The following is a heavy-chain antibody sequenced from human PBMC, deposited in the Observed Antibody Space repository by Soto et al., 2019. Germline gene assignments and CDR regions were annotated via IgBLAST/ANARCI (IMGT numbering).Heavy chain of an antibody. CDR1: GFTFSRYG. CDR3: ARDPSEGRVGNWFES. CDR2: ISSRTSYV. V-gene: IGHV3-21*06. J-gene: IGHJ5*01. Sequence: EVQLVESGGGLVKPGGSLRLSCAASGFTFSRYGMNWLRQAPGKGLEWVASISSRTSYVYYADSVKGRFRTSRDNAQNILYLEMYALRSEDTAIYYCARDPSEGRVGNWFESWGQGTLVTVSS.